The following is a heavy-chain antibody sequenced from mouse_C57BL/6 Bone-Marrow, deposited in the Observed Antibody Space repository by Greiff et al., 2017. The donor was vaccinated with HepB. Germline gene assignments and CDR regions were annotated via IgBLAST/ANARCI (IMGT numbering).Heavy chain of an antibody. J-gene: IGHJ4*01. Sequence: VKLMESGAELARPGASVKLSCKASGYTFTSYGISWVKQRTGQGLEWIGEIYPRSGNTYYNEKFKGKATLTADKSSSTAYMELRSLTSEDSAVYFCARWCYDYYAMDYWGQGTSVTVSS. CDR1: GYTFTSYG. V-gene: IGHV1-81*01. D-gene: IGHD2-12*01. CDR2: IYPRSGNT. CDR3: ARWCYDYYAMDY.